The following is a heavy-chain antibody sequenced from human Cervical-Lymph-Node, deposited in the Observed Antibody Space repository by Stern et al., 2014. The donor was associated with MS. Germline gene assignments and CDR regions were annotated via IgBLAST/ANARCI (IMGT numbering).Heavy chain of an antibody. CDR3: ARGLMITFGGNTVHGYHGLDV. D-gene: IGHD3-16*01. Sequence: VQLESGAEVKKPGASVKVSCKTSGYTFTNYDVNWVRQAPGQGLDWMGWMNPNNGKTAYATKFQGRVTMTRNTSINTAYMELSSLSSEDTAVYYCARGLMITFGGNTVHGYHGLDVWGQGTTVTVSS. V-gene: IGHV1-8*01. J-gene: IGHJ6*02. CDR1: GYTFTNYD. CDR2: MNPNNGKT.